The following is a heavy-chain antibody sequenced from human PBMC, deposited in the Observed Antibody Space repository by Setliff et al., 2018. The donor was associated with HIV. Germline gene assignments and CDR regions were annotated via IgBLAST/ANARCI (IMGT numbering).Heavy chain of an antibody. CDR2: IGTYNGDP. V-gene: IGHV1-18*01. Sequence: ASVKVSCKASGYTFTSSGITWVRQAPGQGLEWMGWIGTYNGDPNYAQKFQGRVTMTTDTSTSTAYMELRSLISDDTAVYYCAREGLWFGDRGYYMDVWGTGTAVTVSS. CDR3: AREGLWFGDRGYYMDV. J-gene: IGHJ6*03. CDR1: GYTFTSSG. D-gene: IGHD3-10*01.